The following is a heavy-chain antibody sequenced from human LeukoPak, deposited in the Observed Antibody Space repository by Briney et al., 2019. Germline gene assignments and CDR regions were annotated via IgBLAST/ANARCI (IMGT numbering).Heavy chain of an antibody. CDR2: ISAYNGNT. CDR1: GSTFTSYG. J-gene: IGHJ4*02. V-gene: IGHV1-18*01. Sequence: GASVNVSCKASGSTFTSYGISWVRQAPGQGLEWMGWISAYNGNTNYAQKLQGRVTMTTDTSTSTAYMELRSLRSDDTAVYYCARGPEEYNWNDGGNYFDYWGQGTLVTVSS. CDR3: ARGPEEYNWNDGGNYFDY. D-gene: IGHD1-1*01.